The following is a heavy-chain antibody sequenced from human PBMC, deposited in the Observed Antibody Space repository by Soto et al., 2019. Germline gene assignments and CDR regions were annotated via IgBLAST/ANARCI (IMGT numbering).Heavy chain of an antibody. J-gene: IGHJ6*03. V-gene: IGHV4-34*01. Sequence: SETLSLTCAVYGGSFSGYYWSWIRQPPGKGLEWIGEINHSRSTNYNPSLKSRVTISVDTSKNQFSLKLSSVTAADTAVYYCARGFRVRSYYYYYMDVWGKGTTVTVSS. CDR1: GGSFSGYY. CDR2: INHSRST. D-gene: IGHD6-13*01. CDR3: ARGFRVRSYYYYYMDV.